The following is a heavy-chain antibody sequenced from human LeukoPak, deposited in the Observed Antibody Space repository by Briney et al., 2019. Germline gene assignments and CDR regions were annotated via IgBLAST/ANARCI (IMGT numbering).Heavy chain of an antibody. D-gene: IGHD4-23*01. V-gene: IGHV4-39*01. CDR2: IYYSGTT. Sequence: SETLSLTCTVSGGSISRGSYYWGWIRQPPGKGLEWIGSIYYSGTTYYNPPLKSRVTISIDTSKTQFSLKLSPVTAADTAVYYCARHDQDRAGGYNWFDPWGQGILVTVSS. J-gene: IGHJ5*02. CDR1: GGSISRGSYY. CDR3: ARHDQDRAGGYNWFDP.